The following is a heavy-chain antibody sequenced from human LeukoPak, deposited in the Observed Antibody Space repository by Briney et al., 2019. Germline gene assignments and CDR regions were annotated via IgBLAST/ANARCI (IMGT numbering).Heavy chain of an antibody. CDR3: ARDNRYSSGWYEWNYYYYGMDV. CDR2: IYYSEST. J-gene: IGHJ6*02. CDR1: GGSISSSSYY. D-gene: IGHD6-19*01. V-gene: IGHV4-39*02. Sequence: SETLSLTCTVSGGSISSSSYYWGWIRQPPGKGLEWIGSIYYSESTYYNPSLKSRVTISVDTSKNQFSLKLSSVTAADTAVYYCARDNRYSSGWYEWNYYYYGMDVWGQGTTVTVSS.